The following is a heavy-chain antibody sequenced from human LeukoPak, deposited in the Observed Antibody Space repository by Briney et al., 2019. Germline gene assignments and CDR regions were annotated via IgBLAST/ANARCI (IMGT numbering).Heavy chain of an antibody. D-gene: IGHD2-2*01. V-gene: IGHV3-48*03. Sequence: PGRSLRPSCAASALTSSSYEMNWVRPAPRKGLEWVSYISSIGSTISYADSVKGQFTMYRDNAKNSLYLQMNSLRAEDTAVYYCARLVAVAPPNCSSTSCYAELGAPYYYYGMDVWGQGTTVTVSS. J-gene: IGHJ6*02. CDR3: ARLVAVAPPNCSSTSCYAELGAPYYYYGMDV. CDR2: ISSIGSTI. CDR1: ALTSSSYE.